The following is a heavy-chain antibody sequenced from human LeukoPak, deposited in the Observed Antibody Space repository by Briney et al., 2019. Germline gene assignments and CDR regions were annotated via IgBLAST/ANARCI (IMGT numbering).Heavy chain of an antibody. J-gene: IGHJ6*02. V-gene: IGHV1-2*02. D-gene: IGHD2-15*01. CDR1: GYTFTGYY. Sequence: ASVKVSCTASGYTFTGYYMLGVRQAPGQGREWMGWINPKSGGTNYAQKFQGRVTMTRDTSPSTAYMELSRLRSDDTAVYYCARDGGYCSGGSCYPVGMDVWGQGTTVTVSS. CDR3: ARDGGYCSGGSCYPVGMDV. CDR2: INPKSGGT.